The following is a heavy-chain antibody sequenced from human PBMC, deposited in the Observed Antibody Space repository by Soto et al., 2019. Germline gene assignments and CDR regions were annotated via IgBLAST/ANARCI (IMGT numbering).Heavy chain of an antibody. Sequence: ASVKVSCKASGYAFTWFNIHWVRQAPGQRLEWMGWISADNGNTNYAQKLQGRVTMTTDTSTSTAYMELRSLRSDDTAVYYCARDLEGVCSSTSCYLDCWGQGTLVTVSS. V-gene: IGHV1-18*01. D-gene: IGHD2-2*01. J-gene: IGHJ4*02. CDR1: GYAFTWFN. CDR2: ISADNGNT. CDR3: ARDLEGVCSSTSCYLDC.